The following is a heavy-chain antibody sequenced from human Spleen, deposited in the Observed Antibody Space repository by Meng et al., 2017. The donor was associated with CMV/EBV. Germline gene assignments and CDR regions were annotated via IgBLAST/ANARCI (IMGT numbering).Heavy chain of an antibody. V-gene: IGHV3-7*01. CDR2: IKQDGSGR. CDR1: GFSFSGYW. J-gene: IGHJ4*02. Sequence: GESLKISCAASGFSFSGYWMTWVRQAPGKGLEWVANIKQDGSGRYYLDSVKGRFTISRDNAKNSLYLQMDSLRAEDTAVYYCAKETRDYDFWSHTNWYYIDAWGQGTLVTVSS. CDR3: AKETRDYDFWSHTNWYYIDA. D-gene: IGHD3-3*01.